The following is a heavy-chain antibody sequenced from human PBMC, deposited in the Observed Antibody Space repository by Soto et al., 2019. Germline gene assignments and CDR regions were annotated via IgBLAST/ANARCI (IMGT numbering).Heavy chain of an antibody. Sequence: GGSLRLSCAASGLTLSNYAMHWVRQAPGKGLEWVAVISHDGRNKYYADSVKGRFTISRDNSMNTLYLQMNDLRAEDTAVYYCARDRFCSGGSCYGNWFDPWGQGTLVTVSS. V-gene: IGHV3-30*04. CDR2: ISHDGRNK. D-gene: IGHD2-15*01. CDR3: ARDRFCSGGSCYGNWFDP. CDR1: GLTLSNYA. J-gene: IGHJ5*02.